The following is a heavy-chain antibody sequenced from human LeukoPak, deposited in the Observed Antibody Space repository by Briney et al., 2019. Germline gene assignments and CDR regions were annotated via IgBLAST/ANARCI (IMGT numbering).Heavy chain of an antibody. CDR1: GFTFSTNS. V-gene: IGHV3-48*04. D-gene: IGHD5-24*01. CDR2: ISSSSSTI. Sequence: GGSLRLSCAASGFTFSTNSINWVRQAPGKGLEWVSYISSSSSTIYYADSVKGRFTISRDNAKNSLYLQMNSLRAEDTAVYCCARGRTRDGYAYWGQGTLVTVSS. CDR3: ARGRTRDGYAY. J-gene: IGHJ4*02.